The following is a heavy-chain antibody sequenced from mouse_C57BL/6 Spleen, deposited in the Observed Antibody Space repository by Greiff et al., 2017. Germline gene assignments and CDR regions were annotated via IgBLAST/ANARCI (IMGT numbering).Heavy chain of an antibody. J-gene: IGHJ3*01. CDR3: ARPYYGNYGFAY. D-gene: IGHD2-10*01. CDR2: IDPSASYT. Sequence: QVQLKQPGAELVKPGASVKLSCKASGYTFTSYWMQWVKQRPGQGLEWIGEIDPSASYTNYNQKFKGKATLTVDTSSSTAYMQLSSLTSEDSAVYYCARPYYGNYGFAYWGQGTLVTVSA. V-gene: IGHV1-50*01. CDR1: GYTFTSYW.